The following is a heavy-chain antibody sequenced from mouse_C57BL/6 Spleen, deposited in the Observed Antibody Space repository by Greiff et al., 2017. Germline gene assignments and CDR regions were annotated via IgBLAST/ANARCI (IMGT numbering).Heavy chain of an antibody. J-gene: IGHJ2*01. CDR3: AREGPGYFDY. Sequence: VQLQQSGPVLVKPGASVKMSCKASGYTFTDYYMNWVKQSHGKSLEWIGVINPYNGGTSYNQKFKGKATLTVDKSSSTAYMELNSLTSEDSAVYYCAREGPGYFDYWGQGTTLTVSS. V-gene: IGHV1-19*01. D-gene: IGHD3-3*01. CDR1: GYTFTDYY. CDR2: INPYNGGT.